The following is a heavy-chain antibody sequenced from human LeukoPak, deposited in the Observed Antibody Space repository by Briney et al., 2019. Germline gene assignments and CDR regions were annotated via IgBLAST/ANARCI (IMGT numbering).Heavy chain of an antibody. CDR3: ARVYGGRLGRSNYFDY. D-gene: IGHD4-23*01. CDR2: ISSSSTYI. J-gene: IGHJ4*02. CDR1: GFTFSIYN. V-gene: IGHV3-21*01. Sequence: GGSLRLSCAASGFTFSIYNMNWVRQAPGKGLEWVSSISSSSTYIYYADSLKGRFTISRDSAKSSLYLQMNSLRAEDTAVYYCARVYGGRLGRSNYFDYWGQGTLVTVSS.